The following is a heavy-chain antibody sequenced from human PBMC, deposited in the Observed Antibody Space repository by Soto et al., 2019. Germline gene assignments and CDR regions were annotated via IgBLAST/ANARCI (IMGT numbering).Heavy chain of an antibody. J-gene: IGHJ4*02. Sequence: PGGSLRLSCAASGFTFSIYAMSWFRQAPGKGLEWVSAISGSGGSTYYADSVKGRFTISRDNSKNTVYLQMSSLRVEDTAVYYCVKGEYYYDSSGYYPFDYWGQGTLVTVSS. CDR3: VKGEYYYDSSGYYPFDY. V-gene: IGHV3-23*01. CDR2: ISGSGGST. CDR1: GFTFSIYA. D-gene: IGHD3-22*01.